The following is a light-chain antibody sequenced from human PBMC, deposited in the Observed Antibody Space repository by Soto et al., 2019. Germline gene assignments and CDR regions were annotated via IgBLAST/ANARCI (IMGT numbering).Light chain of an antibody. V-gene: IGKV1-5*03. Sequence: DIQMTQSPSTLSASVGDSVTISCRASQGVSTWLAWYQQKPGRPPKLLIYKASTLPSGVPSRFSGSGSGTEFTLTISSLQPEDCATYYCLQDNTYPFTVGPGTKVDIK. J-gene: IGKJ3*01. CDR2: KAS. CDR3: LQDNTYPFT. CDR1: QGVSTW.